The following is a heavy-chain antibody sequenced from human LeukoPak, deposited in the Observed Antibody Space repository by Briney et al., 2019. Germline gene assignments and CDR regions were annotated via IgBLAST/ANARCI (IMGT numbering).Heavy chain of an antibody. V-gene: IGHV3-7*03. CDR2: IKQDGSER. J-gene: IGHJ5*02. D-gene: IGHD6-13*01. CDR1: GFSFSSYW. Sequence: QPGGSLRLSCAGSGFSFSSYWMSWARQAPGRGLEWVANIKQDGSERYYVDSVKGRFTISRDNAKNSLYLQMNSLRVEDTAVYYCVRDRSAASWGQGTLVTVSS. CDR3: VRDRSAAS.